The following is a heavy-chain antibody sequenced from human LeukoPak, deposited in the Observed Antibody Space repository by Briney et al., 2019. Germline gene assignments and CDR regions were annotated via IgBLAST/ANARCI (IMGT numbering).Heavy chain of an antibody. CDR2: ISGSGGST. Sequence: GGSLRLSCAASGFTFSSYAMSWVRQAPGKGLEWVSAISGSGGSTYYADSVKGRFTISRDNSKNTLYLQMNSLRAEDTAVYYCAKGFRSYYDSSAVLRPPPSYFDYWGQGTLVTVSS. V-gene: IGHV3-23*01. D-gene: IGHD3-22*01. CDR3: AKGFRSYYDSSAVLRPPPSYFDY. CDR1: GFTFSSYA. J-gene: IGHJ4*02.